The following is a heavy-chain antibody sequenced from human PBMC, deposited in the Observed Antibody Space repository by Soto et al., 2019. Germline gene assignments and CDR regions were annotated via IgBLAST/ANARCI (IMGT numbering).Heavy chain of an antibody. V-gene: IGHV4-39*01. J-gene: IGHJ4*02. CDR1: DNSINSDKYY. CDR2: IYYRSNA. CDR3: ARLEGLAKISYYFDF. Sequence: PSETLSLTCSVSDNSINSDKYYWCWIRQPPGKGLEWIGSIYYRSNAYYNPSLQTRATISLDKSRSQFSLTLNSVPAADSAVYFCARLEGLAKISYYFDFWGPGALVTVSS. D-gene: IGHD3-9*01.